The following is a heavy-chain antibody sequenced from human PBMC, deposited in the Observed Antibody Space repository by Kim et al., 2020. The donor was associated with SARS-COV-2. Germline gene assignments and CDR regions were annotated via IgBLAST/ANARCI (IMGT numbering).Heavy chain of an antibody. CDR1: GGSFSGYY. Sequence: SETLSLTCAVYGGSFSGYYWSWIRQPPGKGLEWIGEINHSGSTNYNPSLKSRVTISVDTSKNQFSLKLSSVTAADTAVYYCARILYSNYAAYYYYYMDVWGKGTTVTVSS. CDR2: INHSGST. CDR3: ARILYSNYAAYYYYYMDV. D-gene: IGHD4-4*01. V-gene: IGHV4-34*01. J-gene: IGHJ6*03.